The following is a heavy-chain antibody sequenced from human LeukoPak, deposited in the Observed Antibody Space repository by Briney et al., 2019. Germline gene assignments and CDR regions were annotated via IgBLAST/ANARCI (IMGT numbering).Heavy chain of an antibody. CDR2: ISSSSSTI. CDR1: GFTFSSYS. J-gene: IGHJ6*02. D-gene: IGHD5-18*01. V-gene: IGHV3-48*02. Sequence: GGSLRLSCAASGFTFSSYSMNWVRQAPGKGLEWVSYISSSSSTIYYADSVKGRFTISRDNAKNSLYLQMSSLRDEDTAVYYCASDSYAVYGMDVWGQGTTVTVSS. CDR3: ASDSYAVYGMDV.